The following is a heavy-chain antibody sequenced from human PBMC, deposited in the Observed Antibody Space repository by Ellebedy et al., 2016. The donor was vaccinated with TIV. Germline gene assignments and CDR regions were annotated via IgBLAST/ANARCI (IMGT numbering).Heavy chain of an antibody. CDR1: GFRFSRYW. D-gene: IGHD3-3*01. V-gene: IGHV3-7*03. Sequence: GGSLRLSCAASGFRFSRYWMSWLRQAPGKGLECVANIKEDGSEKQYIDSVEGRFTISRNNAKNSMSLQMNSLRVEDTAVYYCARDFDYWSARGMDVWGQGITVTVSS. CDR2: IKEDGSEK. CDR3: ARDFDYWSARGMDV. J-gene: IGHJ6*02.